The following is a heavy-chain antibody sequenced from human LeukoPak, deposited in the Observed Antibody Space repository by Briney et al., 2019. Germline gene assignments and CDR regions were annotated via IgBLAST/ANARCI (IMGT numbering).Heavy chain of an antibody. CDR3: ARCPSAYYYGSGSYWYYFDY. D-gene: IGHD3-10*01. CDR1: EYTFTSYY. V-gene: IGHV1-2*02. J-gene: IGHJ4*02. CDR2: INPNSGGT. Sequence: ASVKVSCKASEYTFTSYYMHWVRQAPGQGLEWVGWINPNSGGTSYAQKFQGRVTMTRDTSISTAYMDLSRLRSDDTAVYYCARCPSAYYYGSGSYWYYFDYWGQGTLVTVSS.